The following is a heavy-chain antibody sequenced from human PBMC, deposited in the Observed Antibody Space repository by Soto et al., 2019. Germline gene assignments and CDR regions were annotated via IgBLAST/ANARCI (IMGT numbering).Heavy chain of an antibody. CDR3: ARDLGDKYYYYYGMDV. CDR2: IYHSGST. D-gene: IGHD4-17*01. V-gene: IGHV4-4*02. J-gene: IGHJ6*02. Sequence: PSETLSLTCAVSGGSISSSNWWSWVRQPPGKGLEWIGEIYHSGSTNYNPSLKSRVTISVDKSKNQFSLKLSSVTAADTAVYYCARDLGDKYYYYYGMDVWGQGTTVTVSS. CDR1: GGSISSSNW.